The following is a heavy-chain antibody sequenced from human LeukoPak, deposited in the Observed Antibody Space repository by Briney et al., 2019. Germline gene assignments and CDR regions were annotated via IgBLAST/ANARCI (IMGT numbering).Heavy chain of an antibody. CDR1: GYTFTLYY. D-gene: IGHD5-18*01. J-gene: IGHJ4*02. V-gene: IGHV1-2*02. CDR3: ARGFDSYGYGYFDY. Sequence: ASVKVSCKPSGYTFTLYYVHWVRQAPGQGPEWMGFINPNSGTSKYVQKFQDRVTMTRDTSINTVYMELSGLRSGDTAVYYCARGFDSYGYGYFDYWGQGTLVTVSS. CDR2: INPNSGTS.